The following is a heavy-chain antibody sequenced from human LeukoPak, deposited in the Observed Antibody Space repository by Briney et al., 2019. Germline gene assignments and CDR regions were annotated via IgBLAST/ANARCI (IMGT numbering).Heavy chain of an antibody. J-gene: IGHJ4*02. CDR1: GFTFSSYA. Sequence: GGSLRLSCAASGFTFSSYAIHWVRQAPGKGLEYVSAISSNGRTTFYANSVKGRFVISRDNSKNTVYLQMGSLRDEDMAVYYCARGQTSPPDYFDCWGQGTLVTVSS. CDR3: ARGQTSPPDYFDC. CDR2: ISSNGRTT. V-gene: IGHV3-64*01.